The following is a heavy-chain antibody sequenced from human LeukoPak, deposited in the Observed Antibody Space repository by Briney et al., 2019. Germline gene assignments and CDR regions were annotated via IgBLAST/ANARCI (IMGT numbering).Heavy chain of an antibody. CDR1: GYTFTDYY. D-gene: IGHD6-13*01. CDR2: VDPEDGQT. V-gene: IGHV1-69-2*01. Sequence: ASVKVSCKVSGYTFTDYYMHWVQQAPGKGLEWMGLVDPEDGQTIYAEKFQGRVTITADTSTDTAYMELSSLRSEDTAVYYCATSAAGMMSVDYWGQGTLVTVSS. CDR3: ATSAAGMMSVDY. J-gene: IGHJ4*02.